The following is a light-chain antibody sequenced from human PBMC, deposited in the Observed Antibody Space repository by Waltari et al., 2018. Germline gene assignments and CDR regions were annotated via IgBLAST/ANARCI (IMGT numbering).Light chain of an antibody. J-gene: IGKJ1*01. CDR1: QSVGTN. Sequence: EIVLTQSPATLSVSPGDRVTLSCRASQSVGTNLAWYQHSPGRAPRLLVYRASTRASYIPARFSASGSGTKFTLSISTLQSEDSAVFYCQQYNDWPRTFGQGTKVEIK. CDR2: RAS. V-gene: IGKV3D-15*01. CDR3: QQYNDWPRT.